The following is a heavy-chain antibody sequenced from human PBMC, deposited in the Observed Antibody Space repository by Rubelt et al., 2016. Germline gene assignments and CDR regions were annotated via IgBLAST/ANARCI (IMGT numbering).Heavy chain of an antibody. CDR3: ARGRSPDY. CDR2: INHSGST. Sequence: QLQLQESGPGLVKPSETLSLTCTVSGGSISSSSYYWGWIRQPPGKGLEWIGEINHSGSTNYNPSLKSRVTISVDTSKNQFSLKLSSVTAADTAVYYCARGRSPDYWGQGTLVTVSS. CDR1: GGSISSSSYY. D-gene: IGHD2-15*01. V-gene: IGHV4-39*07. J-gene: IGHJ4*02.